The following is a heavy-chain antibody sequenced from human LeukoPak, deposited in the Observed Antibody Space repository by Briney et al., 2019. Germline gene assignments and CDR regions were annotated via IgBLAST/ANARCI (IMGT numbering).Heavy chain of an antibody. Sequence: ASVKVSCKASGYTFTSYGISWVRQAPGQGLEWMGWISAYNGNTNYAQKLQGRVTMTTDTSTSTAYMELRSLRSDDTAVYYCARDFSNYDFWSGSNWFDPWGQGTLVTVSS. CDR2: ISAYNGNT. J-gene: IGHJ5*02. D-gene: IGHD3-3*01. CDR1: GYTFTSYG. V-gene: IGHV1-18*01. CDR3: ARDFSNYDFWSGSNWFDP.